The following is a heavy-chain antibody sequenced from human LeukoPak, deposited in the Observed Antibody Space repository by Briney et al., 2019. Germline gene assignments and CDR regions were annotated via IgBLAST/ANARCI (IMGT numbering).Heavy chain of an antibody. V-gene: IGHV1-2*02. Sequence: ASVKVSCKASGYTFTDYYMHWVRQAPGQGLEWMGWINPNSGGTNYAQKFQGRVTMTRDTSISTAYMELSRLRSDDTAVYYCARAQYYYDSSGYSDYWGQGTLVTVSS. J-gene: IGHJ4*02. CDR1: GYTFTDYY. CDR3: ARAQYYYDSSGYSDY. D-gene: IGHD3-22*01. CDR2: INPNSGGT.